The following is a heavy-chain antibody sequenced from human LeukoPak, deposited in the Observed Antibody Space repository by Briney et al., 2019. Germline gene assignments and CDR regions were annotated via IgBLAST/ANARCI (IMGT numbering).Heavy chain of an antibody. Sequence: ASVKVSCKASGYTFTSYGISWVRQAPGQGLEWMGWINPNSGGTNYAQKFQGRVTMTRDTSISTAYMELSRLRSDDTAVYYCARGYCSGGSCYSRHFDYWGQGTLVTVSS. J-gene: IGHJ4*02. CDR2: INPNSGGT. V-gene: IGHV1-2*02. D-gene: IGHD2-15*01. CDR1: GYTFTSYG. CDR3: ARGYCSGGSCYSRHFDY.